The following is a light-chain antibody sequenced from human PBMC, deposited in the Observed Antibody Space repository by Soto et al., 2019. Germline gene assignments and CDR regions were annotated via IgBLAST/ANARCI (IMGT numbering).Light chain of an antibody. CDR1: QGLLQTNGYNY. J-gene: IGKJ1*01. CDR3: MKALQTPWA. CDR2: LGS. V-gene: IGKV2-28*01. Sequence: DIVMTQSPLSLTVAPGEPASISCRSSQGLLQTNGYNYLDWYLQKPGQSPQLLIYLGSNRVSGVPDRFSGSGSGSDFILQISRVEAEDVGVYYCMKALQTPWAFGQGTKAEIK.